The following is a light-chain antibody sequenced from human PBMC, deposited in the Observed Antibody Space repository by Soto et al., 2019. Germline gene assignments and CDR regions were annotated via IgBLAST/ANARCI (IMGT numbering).Light chain of an antibody. V-gene: IGKV3-11*01. CDR2: DAS. Sequence: EIVLPQSPATLSLSPGERATLSCRASQSVSSYLAWYQQKPGQAPRLLIYDASNRATGIPARFSGSGSGTDFTLTISSLEPEDFAVYYCQQGDTFGQGTKLEIK. CDR3: QQGDT. CDR1: QSVSSY. J-gene: IGKJ2*01.